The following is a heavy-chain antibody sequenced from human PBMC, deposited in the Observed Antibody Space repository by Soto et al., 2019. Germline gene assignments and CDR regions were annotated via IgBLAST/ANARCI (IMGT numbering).Heavy chain of an antibody. Sequence: GGSLRLSRAASGFTFSSYGMHWVSQAPGKGLEWVAVIWYDGSNKYYADSVKGRFTISRDNSKNTLYLQMNSLRAEDTAVYYCARNGDYDILTGYDPRYYYYGMDVWGQGTTVTVSS. CDR2: IWYDGSNK. D-gene: IGHD3-9*01. V-gene: IGHV3-33*01. CDR3: ARNGDYDILTGYDPRYYYYGMDV. CDR1: GFTFSSYG. J-gene: IGHJ6*02.